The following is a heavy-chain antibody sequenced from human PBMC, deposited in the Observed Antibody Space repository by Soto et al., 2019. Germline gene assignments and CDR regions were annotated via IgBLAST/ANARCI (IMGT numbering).Heavy chain of an antibody. D-gene: IGHD3-16*01. CDR2: IYYSGST. V-gene: IGHV4-61*08. CDR3: VRLIGNSWLDS. J-gene: IGHJ5*01. Sequence: SETLSVTCTVAGGSISSGDYYWSWIRQPPGKGLEWIGYIYYSGSTNYNPSLKSRVTISVDTSKNQFSLKLSSVTPDDTAVYYCVRLIGNSWLDSWGQGTLVTVSS. CDR1: GGSISSGDYY.